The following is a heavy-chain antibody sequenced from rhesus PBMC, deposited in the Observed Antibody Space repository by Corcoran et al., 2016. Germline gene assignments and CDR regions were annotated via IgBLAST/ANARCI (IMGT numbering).Heavy chain of an antibody. CDR1: GGSISGGYG. CDR2: IVGSIWST. CDR3: ARQIFWTGLDY. V-gene: IGHV4-76*01. J-gene: IGHJ4*01. D-gene: IGHD3-3*01. Sequence: QVQLQESGPGLVKPSETLSLTCAVSGGSISGGYGWSWSRQPPGKGLEWIGHIVGSIWSTYYNPSLKSRVTISRDTSKNQFSLKLSSVTAADTAVYYCARQIFWTGLDYWGQGVLVTVSS.